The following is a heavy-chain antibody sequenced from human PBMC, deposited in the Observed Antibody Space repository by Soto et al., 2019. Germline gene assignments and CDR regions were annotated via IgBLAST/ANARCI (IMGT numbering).Heavy chain of an antibody. CDR1: GFTFSSYW. CDR3: ARDGGLAVQDAFDI. Sequence: EVQLVESGGGLVQPGGSLRLSCAASGFTFSSYWMHWVRQAPGKGLVWVSRINSYGSSRGYADSVKGRFTVSRDNAKNTLYLQMNILRAEDTAVYYCARDGGLAVQDAFDIWGQGTMVTVSS. J-gene: IGHJ3*02. D-gene: IGHD3-16*01. V-gene: IGHV3-74*01. CDR2: INSYGSSR.